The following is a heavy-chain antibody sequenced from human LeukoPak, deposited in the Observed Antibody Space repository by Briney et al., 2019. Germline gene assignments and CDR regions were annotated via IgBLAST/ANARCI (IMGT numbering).Heavy chain of an antibody. Sequence: GGSLRLSCAASGFTFSTYEMNWVRQAPGKGLEWVSYISSSGSIIHYADSVKGRFTIYRDNAKNSLYLQMNSLRAEDTAVYYCARDGDDYDDVEYSQHWGQGTLVSISS. J-gene: IGHJ1*01. CDR2: ISSSGSII. V-gene: IGHV3-48*03. D-gene: IGHD5-24*01. CDR3: ARDGDDYDDVEYSQH. CDR1: GFTFSTYE.